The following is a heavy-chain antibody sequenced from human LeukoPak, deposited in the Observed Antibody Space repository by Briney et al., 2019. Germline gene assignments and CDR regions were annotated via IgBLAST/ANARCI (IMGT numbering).Heavy chain of an antibody. V-gene: IGHV3-20*04. CDR3: ARDGGDCSGDSCYVDY. CDR2: IKWNGGST. Sequence: GGSLRLSCAASGFTFDDYGMSWVRQAPGKGLEWVSSIKWNGGSTGYADSVKGRFTISRDNAKNSLYLQMNSLRAEDTALYYCARDGGDCSGDSCYVDYWGQGILVTVSS. D-gene: IGHD2-15*01. J-gene: IGHJ4*02. CDR1: GFTFDDYG.